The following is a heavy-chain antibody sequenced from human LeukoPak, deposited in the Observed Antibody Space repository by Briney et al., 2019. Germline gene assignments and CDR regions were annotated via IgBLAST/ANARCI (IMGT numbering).Heavy chain of an antibody. J-gene: IGHJ4*02. V-gene: IGHV1-46*01. CDR1: GYTFISYY. CDR2: INPSGGST. D-gene: IGHD6-19*01. Sequence: ASVKVSCKASGYTFISYYMYWVRQAPGQGLESIGIINPSGGSTTYAQKFQGRVAVTSDTSASTAYMELSSLRSEDTAVYYCARDSSGWEDYYFDYWGQGALVTVSS. CDR3: ARDSSGWEDYYFDY.